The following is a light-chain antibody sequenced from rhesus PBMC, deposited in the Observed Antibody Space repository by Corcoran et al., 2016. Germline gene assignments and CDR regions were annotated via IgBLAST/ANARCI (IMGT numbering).Light chain of an antibody. V-gene: IGKV1-21*01. J-gene: IGKJ4*01. CDR2: MAS. CDR1: QGISSW. CDR3: RQYNSAPLT. Sequence: DIQMTQSPSSLSAFIGDRVTITCRASQGISSWLAWYQQKPGKAPNLLLHMASNLQCGVPSRFSGIRSGTDFTLTISSLQPEEFATYYCRQYNSAPLTFGGGTKVEIK.